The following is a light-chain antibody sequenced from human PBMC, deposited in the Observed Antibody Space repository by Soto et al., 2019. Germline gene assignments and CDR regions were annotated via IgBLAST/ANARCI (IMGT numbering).Light chain of an antibody. CDR2: AAS. CDR3: QESYSTS. CDR1: QGISSY. Sequence: AILMTQSPSSFSASPGDRVTIICRASQGISSYLAWYQQKPGKAPKLLIYAASTLQSGVPSRFSGSGSGTDFTLTISSLQPEDIATYYCQESYSTSFGQGTKVDIK. V-gene: IGKV1-8*01. J-gene: IGKJ1*01.